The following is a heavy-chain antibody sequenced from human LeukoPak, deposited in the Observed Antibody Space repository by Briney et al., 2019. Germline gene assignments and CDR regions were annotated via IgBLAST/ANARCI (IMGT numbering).Heavy chain of an antibody. Sequence: RSLRLSCAASGFTFSTYGLHWVGQAPGKGLEWVALISYDGRNKYYADSVKGRFTISSDNSKNTSYLQMNSLRSEDTAVYYCARGSVPYYDYGWFDPWGQGALVTVSS. V-gene: IGHV3-30*03. D-gene: IGHD3-22*01. CDR1: GFTFSTYG. CDR3: ARGSVPYYDYGWFDP. J-gene: IGHJ5*02. CDR2: ISYDGRNK.